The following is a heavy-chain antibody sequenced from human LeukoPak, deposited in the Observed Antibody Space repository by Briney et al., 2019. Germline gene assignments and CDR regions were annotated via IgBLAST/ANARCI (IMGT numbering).Heavy chain of an antibody. J-gene: IGHJ4*02. Sequence: GGSLRLSCAASGFTFGSYGMHWVRQAPGKGLEWVAFVRYDGSNKYYADSVKGRFTISRDNSKNTLYLQMNSLRAEDTAVYYCARSIAAAALVDYWGQGTLVTVSS. V-gene: IGHV3-30*02. CDR3: ARSIAAAALVDY. CDR2: VRYDGSNK. CDR1: GFTFGSYG. D-gene: IGHD6-13*01.